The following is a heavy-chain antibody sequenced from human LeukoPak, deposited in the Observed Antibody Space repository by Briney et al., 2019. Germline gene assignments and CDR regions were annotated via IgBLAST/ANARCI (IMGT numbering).Heavy chain of an antibody. Sequence: GGSLRLSCAASGFTFSSYSMNWVRQAPGKGLEWVSGINWNGGSTGYADSVKGRFNISRDNAKNSLYLQMNSLRAEDTALYHCARERRYYGSGSYFSYYYGMDVWGQGTTVTVSS. CDR2: INWNGGST. CDR1: GFTFSSYS. V-gene: IGHV3-20*01. CDR3: ARERRYYGSGSYFSYYYGMDV. D-gene: IGHD3-10*01. J-gene: IGHJ6*02.